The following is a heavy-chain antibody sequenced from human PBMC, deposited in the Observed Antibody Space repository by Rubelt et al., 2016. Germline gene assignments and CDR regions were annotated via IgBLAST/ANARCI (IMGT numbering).Heavy chain of an antibody. CDR1: GYTFSSYA. J-gene: IGHJ4*02. CDR3: ASDKYSSAFIDC. Sequence: QVQLVQSGSELKKPGASVKVSCKASGYTFSSYAMSWVRQAPGQGLEWMGWINTKTGNPTYAQGFTGRFVFSLDTSGNIAYLQISSLKAEDAAVYYCASDKYSSAFIDCWGQGTLVTVSS. V-gene: IGHV7-4-1*04. D-gene: IGHD6-6*01. CDR2: INTKTGNP.